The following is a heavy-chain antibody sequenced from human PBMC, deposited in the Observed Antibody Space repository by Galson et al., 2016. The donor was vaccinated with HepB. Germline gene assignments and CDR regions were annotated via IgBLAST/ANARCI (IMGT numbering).Heavy chain of an antibody. Sequence: SETLSLTCTVTGDSITSNSFSWGWIRQSPGKGLEWIGNIDGSGNTYYNPSLKTRVTISVDTSKTQFSLGLTSVTAADTAVYYCARNVLRFFDWSKHFDYWGQGTRVTVSP. J-gene: IGHJ4*02. CDR3: ARNVLRFFDWSKHFDY. D-gene: IGHD3-9*01. CDR2: IDGSGNT. V-gene: IGHV4-39*01. CDR1: GDSITSNSFS.